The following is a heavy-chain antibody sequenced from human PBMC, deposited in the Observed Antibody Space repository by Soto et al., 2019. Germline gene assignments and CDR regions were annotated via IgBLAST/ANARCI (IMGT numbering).Heavy chain of an antibody. CDR2: INQDGSEK. J-gene: IGHJ6*02. Sequence: EVQLVESGGGLVQPGGSLRLSCGASGFTFRTYWLSWVRQVPGKGLEWVANINQDGSEKNYVDSVKGRFTISRDNAKNSLYLQISSLRAEDTALYSCARDGSTSWYSYDYHGMDVWGQGTTVSVSS. CDR3: ARDGSTSWYSYDYHGMDV. D-gene: IGHD5-18*01. V-gene: IGHV3-7*05. CDR1: GFTFRTYW.